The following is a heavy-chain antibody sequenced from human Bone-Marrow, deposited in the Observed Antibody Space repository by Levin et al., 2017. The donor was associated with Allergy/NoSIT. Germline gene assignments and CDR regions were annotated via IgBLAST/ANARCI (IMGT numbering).Heavy chain of an antibody. CDR1: GGSISTGGFH. J-gene: IGHJ4*02. CDR3: AREDGYVFDY. CDR2: IYYSGNT. Sequence: SETLSLPCSLSGGSISTGGFHWSWVRQRPGTGLEWIGYIYYSGNTYYNPSLQSRLSISIDTSKNQFSLRLTSVTAADTAVYYCAREDGYVFDYWGQGTLVTVSS. D-gene: IGHD5-24*01. V-gene: IGHV4-31*03.